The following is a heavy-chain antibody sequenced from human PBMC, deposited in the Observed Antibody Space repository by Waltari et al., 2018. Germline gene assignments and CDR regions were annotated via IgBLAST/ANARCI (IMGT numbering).Heavy chain of an antibody. D-gene: IGHD3-3*01. CDR2: IAYSGST. CDR3: ARSYDFWSGYPLHY. J-gene: IGHJ4*02. CDR1: GDSITNYY. Sequence: QVQLQESGPGLVKPSETLSLICSVSGDSITNYYWSWVRQPPGKGLEWIGSIAYSGSTRYNPSLKRRATISVDTSKKQFSLRLGSVTAADTAIYYCARSYDFWSGYPLHYWGQGTLVTVSS. V-gene: IGHV4-59*01.